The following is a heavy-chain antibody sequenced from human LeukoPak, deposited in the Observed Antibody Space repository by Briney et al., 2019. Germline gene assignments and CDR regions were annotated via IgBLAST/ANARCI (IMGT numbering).Heavy chain of an antibody. J-gene: IGHJ4*02. CDR2: ISWNSGTI. D-gene: IGHD1-26*01. CDR3: ARDFGWEPLGVFDY. CDR1: GFTFDDYA. Sequence: GGSLRLSCAASGFTFDDYAMHWVRQAPGKGLEWVSGISWNSGTIGHADSVRGRFTISRDNAKNTLYLQMNSLRAEDTAVYYCARDFGWEPLGVFDYWGQGTLVTVSS. V-gene: IGHV3-9*01.